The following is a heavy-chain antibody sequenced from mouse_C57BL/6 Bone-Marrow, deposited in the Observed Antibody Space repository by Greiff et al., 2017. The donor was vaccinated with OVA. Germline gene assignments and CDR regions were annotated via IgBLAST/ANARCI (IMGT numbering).Heavy chain of an antibody. CDR2: ISDGGSYT. CDR3: ARDYYGSSYFDY. J-gene: IGHJ2*01. CDR1: GFTFSSYA. V-gene: IGHV5-4*01. D-gene: IGHD1-1*01. Sequence: EVKVEESGGGLVKPGGSLKLSCAASGFTFSSYAMSWVRQTPEKRLEWVATISDGGSYTYYPDNVKGRFTISSANAKNNLYLQMSHLKSEDTAMYDCARDYYGSSYFDYWGQGTTLTVSS.